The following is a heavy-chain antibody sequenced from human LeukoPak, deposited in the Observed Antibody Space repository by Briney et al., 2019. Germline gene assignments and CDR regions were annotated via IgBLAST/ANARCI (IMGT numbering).Heavy chain of an antibody. J-gene: IGHJ4*02. CDR1: GFTFDDYA. D-gene: IGHD1-26*01. CDR3: ARDDSGSSPYYFDY. CDR2: ISWNSGSI. Sequence: PGRSLRLSCAASGFTFDDYAMHWVRQAPGKGLEWVSGISWNSGSIGYADSVKGRFTISRDNAKNSLYLQMNSLRAEDTAVYYCARDDSGSSPYYFDYWGQGTLVTVSS. V-gene: IGHV3-9*01.